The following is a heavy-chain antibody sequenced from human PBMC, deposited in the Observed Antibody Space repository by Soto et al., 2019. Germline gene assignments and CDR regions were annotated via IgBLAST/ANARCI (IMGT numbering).Heavy chain of an antibody. CDR3: ARGEVSGWYDGYYFDY. J-gene: IGHJ4*02. D-gene: IGHD6-19*01. CDR1: GFTFSSYG. V-gene: IGHV3-33*01. CDR2: IWYDGSNK. Sequence: GGSLRLSCAASGFTFSSYGMHWVRQAPGKGLEWVAVIWYDGSNKYYADSVKGRFTISRDNSKNTLYLQMNSLRAEDTAVYYCARGEVSGWYDGYYFDYWGQGTLVTVSS.